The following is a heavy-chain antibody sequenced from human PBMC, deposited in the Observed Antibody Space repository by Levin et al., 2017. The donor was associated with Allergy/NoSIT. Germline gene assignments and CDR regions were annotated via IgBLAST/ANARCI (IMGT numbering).Heavy chain of an antibody. D-gene: IGHD4-17*01. CDR1: GGSISSGGYY. CDR2: IYYSGST. CDR3: ARDTTVKNAFDI. Sequence: SQTLSLTCTVSGGSISSGGYYWSWIRQHPGKGLEWIGYIYYSGSTYYNPSLKSRVTISVDTSKNQFSLKLSSVTAADTAVYYCARDTTVKNAFDIWGQGTMVTVSS. V-gene: IGHV4-31*03. J-gene: IGHJ3*02.